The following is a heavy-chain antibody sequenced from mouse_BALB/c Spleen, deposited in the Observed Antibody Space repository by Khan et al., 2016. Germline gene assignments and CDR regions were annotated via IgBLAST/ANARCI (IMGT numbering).Heavy chain of an antibody. D-gene: IGHD2-4*01. CDR1: GYTFTSYW. Sequence: QIQLVQSGAELARPGASVKLSCKASGYTFTSYWMQWVKQRPGQGLEWIGAIYPGDGDTRYTQKFKGKATLTADKSSSTAYMQLSSLASEDSAVYYCARGGYDYPYAMDYWGQGTSVTVSS. CDR2: IYPGDGDT. J-gene: IGHJ4*01. V-gene: IGHV1-87*01. CDR3: ARGGYDYPYAMDY.